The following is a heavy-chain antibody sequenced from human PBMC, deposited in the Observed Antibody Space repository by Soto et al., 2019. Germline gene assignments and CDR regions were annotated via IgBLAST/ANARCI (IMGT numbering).Heavy chain of an antibody. CDR3: ARREYSSYDYVPYFDY. Sequence: TISSRSAEDSSTNYWIGWVSKMPGKGPEWMGIIHPGDSDTRYSPSFQGQVTISADKSITTAYLQWSSLKASDTAMYYCARREYSSYDYVPYFDYWGQGTLVTVSS. V-gene: IGHV5-51*01. D-gene: IGHD5-12*01. CDR1: EDSSTNYW. J-gene: IGHJ4*02. CDR2: IHPGDSDT.